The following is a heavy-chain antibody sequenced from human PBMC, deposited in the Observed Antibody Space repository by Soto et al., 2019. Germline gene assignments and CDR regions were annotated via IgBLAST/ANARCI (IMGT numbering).Heavy chain of an antibody. V-gene: IGHV4-30-2*01. CDR2: IYHRGIH. J-gene: IGHJ4*02. D-gene: IGHD3-10*01. CDR1: AGSISRGGYS. CDR3: ARGQYGSVSPLDY. Sequence: KSSETLSLTCSLSAGSISRGGYSWSWIRQPPGKRLAWIEYIYHRGIHSHNPSLSSRVTISVGRSKKQFSLKLSPVTAPNTAMYYCARGQYGSVSPLDYWGQGALDTVSS.